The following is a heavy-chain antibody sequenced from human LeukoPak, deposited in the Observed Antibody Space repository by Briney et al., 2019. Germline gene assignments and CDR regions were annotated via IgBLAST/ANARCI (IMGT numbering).Heavy chain of an antibody. CDR3: ARACGGDCYSDY. J-gene: IGHJ4*02. D-gene: IGHD2-21*02. V-gene: IGHV3-23*01. Sequence: GGSLRLSCAASGFTFSSYAMSWVRQAPGKGLEWVSAISGSGGSTYYADSVKGRFTISRDNAKNSLYLQMNSLRAEDTAVYYCARACGGDCYSDYWGQGTLVTVSS. CDR1: GFTFSSYA. CDR2: ISGSGGST.